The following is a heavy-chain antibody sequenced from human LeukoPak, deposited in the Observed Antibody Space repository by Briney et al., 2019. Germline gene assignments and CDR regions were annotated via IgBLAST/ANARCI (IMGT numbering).Heavy chain of an antibody. CDR3: ARAYYYGSGSYYIDY. Sequence: GGSLRLSCAASGFTFSSCSMNWVRQAPGKGLEWVSYISSSSSTIYYADSVKGRFTISRDNAKNSLYLQMNSLRDEDTAVYYCARAYYYGSGSYYIDYWGQGTLVTVSS. D-gene: IGHD3-10*01. V-gene: IGHV3-48*02. CDR2: ISSSSSTI. CDR1: GFTFSSCS. J-gene: IGHJ4*02.